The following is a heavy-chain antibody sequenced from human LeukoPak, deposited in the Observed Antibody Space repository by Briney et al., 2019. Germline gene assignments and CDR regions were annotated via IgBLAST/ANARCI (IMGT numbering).Heavy chain of an antibody. Sequence: GGSLRLSCAASGFTFSSYWMSWVRQAPGKGLEWVANIKQDGSEKYYVDSVKGRFTISRDNSKNTLYLQMNSLRAEDTAVYYCAKQGCPNGVCFSYYYYMDVWGRGTTVTVSS. V-gene: IGHV3-7*03. CDR2: IKQDGSEK. CDR1: GFTFSSYW. J-gene: IGHJ6*03. D-gene: IGHD2-8*01. CDR3: AKQGCPNGVCFSYYYYMDV.